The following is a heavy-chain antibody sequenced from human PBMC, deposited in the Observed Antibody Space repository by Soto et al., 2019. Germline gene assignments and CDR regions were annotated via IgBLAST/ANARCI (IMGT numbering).Heavy chain of an antibody. CDR3: ARRGSSRQIYHYGMDV. Sequence: PSETLSLTCTVSGGSISSSYYYWGWIRHPPGKGLEWIGSIFYSGSTYYNPSLKSRVTISVDTSKNQFSLKLSSVTAADTAVYYCARRGSSRQIYHYGMDVWGQGTTVTVSS. CDR2: IFYSGST. V-gene: IGHV4-39*01. D-gene: IGHD6-13*01. CDR1: GGSISSSYYY. J-gene: IGHJ6*02.